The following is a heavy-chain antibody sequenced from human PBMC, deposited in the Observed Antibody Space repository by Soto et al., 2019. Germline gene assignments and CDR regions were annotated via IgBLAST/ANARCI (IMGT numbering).Heavy chain of an antibody. CDR3: ARTFDYYGMDV. CDR1: GYSIGSGYY. V-gene: IGHV4-38-2*01. J-gene: IGHJ6*04. Sequence: SETLSLTCAVSGYSIGSGYYWAWIRQSPGKGLEWIGSIYHAGSVYYNPSLNGRVALSMDTSKNHFSLKLTSVTAADTAVYYCARTFDYYGMDVWGKGTTVTV. CDR2: IYHAGSV.